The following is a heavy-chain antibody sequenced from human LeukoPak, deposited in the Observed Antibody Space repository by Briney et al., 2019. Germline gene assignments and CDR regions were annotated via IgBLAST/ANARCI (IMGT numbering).Heavy chain of an antibody. J-gene: IGHJ5*02. CDR3: ARDHSWVRAQDT. D-gene: IGHD3-10*01. CDR2: INPNIGGT. CDR1: GYTFTVYY. V-gene: IGHV1-2*02. Sequence: GPSVKVSCKASGYTFTVYYMHWVRQAPGQGLDWMGWINPNIGGTNYAQKFQVRVTMTRDTSISTAYMELSRLRSDDTAVYYCARDHSWVRAQDTWGQGTLVTVSS.